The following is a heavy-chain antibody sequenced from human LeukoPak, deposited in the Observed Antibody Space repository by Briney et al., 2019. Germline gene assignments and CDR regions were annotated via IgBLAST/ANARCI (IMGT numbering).Heavy chain of an antibody. D-gene: IGHD6-19*01. Sequence: IASVYYTGRTLSTPSLASRVTISVDTSKTQFSLKRTSVTAADTAVYYCARHIPVSYDAFDLWGRGTTAPVS. V-gene: IGHV4-59*08. J-gene: IGHJ3*01. CDR2: VYYTGRT. CDR3: ARHIPVSYDAFDL.